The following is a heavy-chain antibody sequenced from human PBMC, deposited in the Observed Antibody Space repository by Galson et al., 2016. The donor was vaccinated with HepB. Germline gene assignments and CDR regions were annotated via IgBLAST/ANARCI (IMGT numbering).Heavy chain of an antibody. CDR3: AKDVPPLWFGGGLDAFDI. CDR2: TSYDGSNK. CDR1: GFTFSSYG. Sequence: SLRLSCAASGFTFSSYGMHWVRQAPGKGLEWVAVTSYDGSNKYYADSVKGRFTISRDNSKNTLYLQMNSLRAEDTAVYYCAKDVPPLWFGGGLDAFDIWGQGTMVTVSS. V-gene: IGHV3-30*18. J-gene: IGHJ3*02. D-gene: IGHD3-10*01.